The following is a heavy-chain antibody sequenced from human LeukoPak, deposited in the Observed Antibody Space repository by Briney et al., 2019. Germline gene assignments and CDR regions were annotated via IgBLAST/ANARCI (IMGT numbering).Heavy chain of an antibody. CDR1: GFTFSSYA. CDR3: ARDSPRYCSGGSCYGVDY. D-gene: IGHD2-15*01. CDR2: SSGSGGST. Sequence: GGSLRLSCAASGFTFSSYAMSGVRQAPGKGLEWDSASSGSGGSTYYADPLKGRFTISRDNSENTLYLQMNSLRAEDTAVYYCARDSPRYCSGGSCYGVDYWGQGTLVTVSS. J-gene: IGHJ4*02. V-gene: IGHV3-23*01.